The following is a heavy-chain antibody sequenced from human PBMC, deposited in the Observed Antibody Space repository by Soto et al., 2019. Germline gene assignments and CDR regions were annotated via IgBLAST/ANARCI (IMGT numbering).Heavy chain of an antibody. CDR2: ISGGGGST. D-gene: IGHD2-21*02. J-gene: IGHJ3*01. V-gene: IGHV3-23*01. CDR1: GFTFNTYA. CDR3: AKGFIVVVTAIRPDDNFDV. Sequence: EVQLLESGGGLVQPGGSLRLSCAASGFTFNTYAMNWVRQVPGKGLEWVASISGGGGSTYYADSVKGRFTISRDTPKNTLYLQMNSLSAEDTAVYYCAKGFIVVVTAIRPDDNFDVWGQGTMVTVSS.